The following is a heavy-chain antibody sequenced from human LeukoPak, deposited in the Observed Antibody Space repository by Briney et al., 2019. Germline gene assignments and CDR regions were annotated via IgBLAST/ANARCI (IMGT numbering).Heavy chain of an antibody. CDR1: GGSISSNY. CDR2: IYYSGST. CDR3: ARDNAFDI. Sequence: SETLSLTCIVSGGSISSNYWSWIRQSPGKGLEWIGYIYYSGSTYYNPSLKSRVTISVDTSKNQFSLKLSSVTAADTAVYYCARDNAFDIWGQGTMVTVSS. D-gene: IGHD5-24*01. V-gene: IGHV4-59*06. J-gene: IGHJ3*02.